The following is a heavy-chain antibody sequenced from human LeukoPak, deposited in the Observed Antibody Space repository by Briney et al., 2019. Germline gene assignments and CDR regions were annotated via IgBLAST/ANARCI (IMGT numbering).Heavy chain of an antibody. Sequence: PSETLSHTCTVSGGSISSSSYYWGWIRQPPGKGLEWIGSIYYSGSTYYNPSLKSRVTISVDTSKNQFSLKLSSVTAADTAVYYCARHVRMTTVTADAFDIWGQGTMVTVSS. D-gene: IGHD4-17*01. CDR1: GGSISSSSYY. V-gene: IGHV4-39*01. J-gene: IGHJ3*02. CDR3: ARHVRMTTVTADAFDI. CDR2: IYYSGST.